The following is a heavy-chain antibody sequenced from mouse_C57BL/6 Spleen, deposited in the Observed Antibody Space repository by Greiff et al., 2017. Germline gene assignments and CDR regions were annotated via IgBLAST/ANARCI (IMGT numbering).Heavy chain of an antibody. D-gene: IGHD1-1*01. CDR2: IDPEDGDT. V-gene: IGHV14-1*01. Sequence: VQLQQSGAELVRPGASVKLSCTASGFNIKDYYMHWVKQRPEQGLEWIGRIDPEDGDTEYAPKFQGKATMTADTSSNTAYLQLSSLTSEDTAVYYGTTDGSSYSAWFAYWGQGTLVTVSA. J-gene: IGHJ3*01. CDR3: TTDGSSYSAWFAY. CDR1: GFNIKDYY.